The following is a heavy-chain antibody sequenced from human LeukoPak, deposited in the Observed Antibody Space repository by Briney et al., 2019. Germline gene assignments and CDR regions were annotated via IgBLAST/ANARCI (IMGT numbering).Heavy chain of an antibody. CDR3: ARTFVVVTAEDAFDI. V-gene: IGHV3-21*01. D-gene: IGHD2-21*02. CDR2: ITSSSSYI. Sequence: GGSLRLSCAASGFTFSSYSMNWVRQAPGRGLEWVSSITSSSSYIYYADSVKGRFTISRDNAKNSLYLQMNSLRAEDTAVYYCARTFVVVTAEDAFDIWGQGTMVTVSS. CDR1: GFTFSSYS. J-gene: IGHJ3*02.